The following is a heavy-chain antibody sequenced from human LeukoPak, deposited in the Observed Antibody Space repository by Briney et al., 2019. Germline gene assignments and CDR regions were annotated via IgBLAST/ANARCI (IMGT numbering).Heavy chain of an antibody. J-gene: IGHJ4*02. CDR1: GYTFTGYY. V-gene: IGHV1-2*06. Sequence: ASVKVSCKASGYTFTGYYMRWVRQAPGQGLEWMGRINPNSGGTNYAQKFQGRVTMTRDTSISTAYMELSRLRSDDTAVYYCARDLTTSSGYYYHYFDYWGQGTLVTVSS. D-gene: IGHD3-22*01. CDR2: INPNSGGT. CDR3: ARDLTTSSGYYYHYFDY.